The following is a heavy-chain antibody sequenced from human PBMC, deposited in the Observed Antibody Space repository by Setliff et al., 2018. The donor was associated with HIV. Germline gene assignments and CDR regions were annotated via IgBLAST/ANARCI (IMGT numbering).Heavy chain of an antibody. V-gene: IGHV4-59*08. CDR3: ARFARDPTD. CDR1: GASITSSY. Sequence: SETLSLTCTVSGASITSSYWTWIRQSPGRGLEYLGYIYYSGDSNYSPSLKSRLSMSLDASTGQFSLRLNSLTAADTAMYYCARFARDPTDWGRGIQVTVSS. J-gene: IGHJ4*02. CDR2: IYYSGDS.